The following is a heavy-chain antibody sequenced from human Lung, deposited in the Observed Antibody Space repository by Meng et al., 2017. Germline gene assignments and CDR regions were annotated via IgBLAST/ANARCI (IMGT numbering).Heavy chain of an antibody. J-gene: IGHJ1*01. CDR1: GFTSTAHW. CDR3: TNDRLNH. V-gene: IGHV3-74*01. CDR2: INRDGTKP. Sequence: QLVESGGGLVPLGGSLRLSCAASGFTSTAHWMHWVRQGPGKGLVWVSRINRDGTKPTYADSVKGRFTISRDNAKNTLYLQMNNLRAEDTAFYYCTNDRLNHWGQGALVTVSS. D-gene: IGHD1-1*01.